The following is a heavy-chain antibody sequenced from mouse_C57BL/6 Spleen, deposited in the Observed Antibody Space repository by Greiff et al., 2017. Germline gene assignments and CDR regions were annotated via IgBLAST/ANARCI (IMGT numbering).Heavy chain of an antibody. Sequence: VQLQQSGPELVKPGASVKISCKASGYSFTGYFMNWVMQSHGKSLEWIGRINPYNGDTFYNQKFKGKATLTVDKSSSTAHMELRSLTSEDSAVYYCATRYGSSYVGFAYWGQGTLVTVSA. CDR1: GYSFTGYF. V-gene: IGHV1-20*01. CDR2: INPYNGDT. J-gene: IGHJ3*01. D-gene: IGHD1-1*01. CDR3: ATRYGSSYVGFAY.